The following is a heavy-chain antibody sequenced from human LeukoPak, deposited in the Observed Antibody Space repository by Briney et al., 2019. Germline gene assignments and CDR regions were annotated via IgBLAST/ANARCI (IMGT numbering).Heavy chain of an antibody. V-gene: IGHV1-69*06. CDR2: IIPIFGTA. CDR1: GYIFTDYY. CDR3: ARAVTMVRGVITSYYYYMDV. Sequence: SVKVSCKASGYIFTDYYMHWVRQAPGQGLEWMGGIIPIFGTANYAQKFQGRVTITADKSTSTAYMELSSLRSEDTAVYYCARAVTMVRGVITSYYYYMDVWGKGTTVTISS. D-gene: IGHD3-10*01. J-gene: IGHJ6*03.